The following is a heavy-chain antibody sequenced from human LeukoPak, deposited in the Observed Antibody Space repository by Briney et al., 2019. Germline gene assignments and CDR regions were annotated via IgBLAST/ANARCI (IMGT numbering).Heavy chain of an antibody. V-gene: IGHV3-33*01. CDR2: IWYDGSNK. CDR1: GFTFSSYG. CDR3: ARSLGDYYFDY. Sequence: GGSLRLSCAASGFTFSSYGMHWVRQAPGKGREWVAVIWYDGSNKYYADSVKGRFTISRDNSKNTLYLQMNSLRAEDTAVYYCARSLGDYYFDYWGQGTLVTVSS. D-gene: IGHD2-21*02. J-gene: IGHJ4*02.